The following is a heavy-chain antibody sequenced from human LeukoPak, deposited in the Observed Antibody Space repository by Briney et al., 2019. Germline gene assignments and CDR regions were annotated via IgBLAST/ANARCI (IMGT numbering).Heavy chain of an antibody. D-gene: IGHD3-22*01. CDR3: TTSAIVGTRRFDY. CDR2: ISGSGDAT. Sequence: GGSLRLSCAASGFTFSGYSMSWVRQAPGKGPEWVSTISGSGDATYYADSVEGRFTISRDNSKNTLYVQMNSLRAEDTAVYYCTTSAIVGTRRFDYWGQGTLVTVSS. CDR1: GFTFSGYS. V-gene: IGHV3-23*01. J-gene: IGHJ4*02.